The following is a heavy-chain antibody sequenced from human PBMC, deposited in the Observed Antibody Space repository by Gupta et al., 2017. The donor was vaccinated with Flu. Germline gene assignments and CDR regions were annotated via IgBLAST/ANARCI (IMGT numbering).Heavy chain of an antibody. V-gene: IGHV3-30*18. J-gene: IGHJ4*02. Sequence: QALGRGRVLVPVMASSRNSRNYEGSVTGRFDISRNNAKNTLYRQIYGLRADYTAVYYCAKELGGAGCNCELDYWGQGTLVTVSS. CDR2: MASSRNSR. CDR3: AKELGGAGCNCELDY. D-gene: IGHD2-21*01.